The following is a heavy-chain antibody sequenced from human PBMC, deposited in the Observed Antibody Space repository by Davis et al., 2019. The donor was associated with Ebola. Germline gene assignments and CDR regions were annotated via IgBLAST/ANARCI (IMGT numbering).Heavy chain of an antibody. CDR2: IAPSDSDT. CDR1: GYRFTNYW. V-gene: IGHV5-10-1*01. CDR3: ATTRISVLGGVIVPSSFDY. J-gene: IGHJ4*02. D-gene: IGHD3-16*01. Sequence: KVSCKGSGYRFTNYWISWVRQMPGKGLEWMGRIAPSDSDTRYRPSFQGHVTISVDKSISTTFLQWSSLEASDTAMYYCATTRISVLGGVIVPSSFDYWGQGTLVTVSS.